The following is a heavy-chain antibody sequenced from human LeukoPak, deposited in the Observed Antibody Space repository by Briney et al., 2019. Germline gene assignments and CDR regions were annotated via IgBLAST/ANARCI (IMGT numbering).Heavy chain of an antibody. CDR3: AKGMAAAPPLEWYFDY. CDR1: GFTFSSYA. V-gene: IGHV3-23*01. D-gene: IGHD6-13*01. CDR2: ISGSGGST. Sequence: GRSLRLSCAASGFTFSSYAMSWVRQAPGKGLEWVSAISGSGGSTYYADSVKGRFTISRDNSKNTLYLQMNSLRAEDTAVYYCAKGMAAAPPLEWYFDYWGQGTLVTVSS. J-gene: IGHJ4*02.